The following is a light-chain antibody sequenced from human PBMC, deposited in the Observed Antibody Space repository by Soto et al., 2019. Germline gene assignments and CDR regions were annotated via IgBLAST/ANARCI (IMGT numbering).Light chain of an antibody. CDR1: SGHSSYA. CDR3: QTWGTGIQV. CDR2: LNSDGSH. J-gene: IGLJ2*01. Sequence: QAVVTQSPSASAALGASVKLTCTLSSGHSSYAIAWHQQQPEKGPRYLMKLNSDGSHSKGDGIPDRFSGSSSGAERYLTISSLQSEDEADYYCQTWGTGIQVFGGGTKLTV. V-gene: IGLV4-69*01.